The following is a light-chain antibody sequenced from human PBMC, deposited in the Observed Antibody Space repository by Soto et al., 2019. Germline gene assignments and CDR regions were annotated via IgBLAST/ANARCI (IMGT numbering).Light chain of an antibody. J-gene: IGKJ2*01. V-gene: IGKV3-20*01. Sequence: EIVLTQSPGTLSLSPGDRAPLSCRASQSVSSSDLAWYQQKHGQAPRLLIYGASTRATGIPDRFSGSGSGTDFTLTISRLEPEDFAVYYCQQYGGSPLYTFGQGTKVDNK. CDR2: GAS. CDR1: QSVSSSD. CDR3: QQYGGSPLYT.